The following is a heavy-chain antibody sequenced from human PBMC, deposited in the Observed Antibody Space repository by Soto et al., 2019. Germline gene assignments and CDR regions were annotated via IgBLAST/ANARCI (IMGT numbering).Heavy chain of an antibody. Sequence: QVQLVQSGAEERKPGASVKVSCKSSGYTFTNYAMHWVRQAPGQRLEWMGWINAGNGNTKYSQKFQGSVTITRDTSANTAYMELRSLRSEVRAVYCCARDLSGFDPWGQGTLVTVSS. CDR3: ARDLSGFDP. V-gene: IGHV1-3*05. J-gene: IGHJ5*02. CDR1: GYTFTNYA. CDR2: INAGNGNT.